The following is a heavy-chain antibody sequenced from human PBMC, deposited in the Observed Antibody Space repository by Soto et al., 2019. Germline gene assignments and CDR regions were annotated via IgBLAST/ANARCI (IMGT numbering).Heavy chain of an antibody. CDR1: GFTFSTYG. J-gene: IGHJ4*02. CDR2: ISYDGSNE. CDR3: AKATRFGELPPVDY. Sequence: QVQLVESGGGVVQPGRSLRLSCAASGFTFSTYGMHWVRQAPGKGLEWVALISYDGSNEYYVDSVKGRFTISRDNSKNTLYLQMNSLRAEDTAVFYCAKATRFGELPPVDYWGQGTLVTVSS. D-gene: IGHD3-10*01. V-gene: IGHV3-30*18.